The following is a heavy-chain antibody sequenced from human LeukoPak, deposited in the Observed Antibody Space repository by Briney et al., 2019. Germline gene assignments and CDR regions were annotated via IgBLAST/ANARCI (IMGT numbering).Heavy chain of an antibody. J-gene: IGHJ4*02. CDR3: ARTLLLWFGELLANPYYFDY. Sequence: PGGSLRLSCAASGFTFSSYEMNWVRQAPGKGLEWVSYISSSGSTIYYADSVKGRFAISRVNAKNSLYLQMNSLRAEDTAVYYCARTLLLWFGELLANPYYFDYWGQGTLVTVSS. D-gene: IGHD3-10*01. CDR1: GFTFSSYE. V-gene: IGHV3-48*03. CDR2: ISSSGSTI.